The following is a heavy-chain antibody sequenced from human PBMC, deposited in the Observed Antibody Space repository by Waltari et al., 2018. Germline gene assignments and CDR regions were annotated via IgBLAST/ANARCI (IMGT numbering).Heavy chain of an antibody. CDR2: IYHSGST. CDR3: ALGAHFDY. CDR1: GYSISSGYY. V-gene: IGHV4-38-2*02. Sequence: QVQLQESGPGLVKPSETLSLTCTVSGYSISSGYYWGWIRQPPGKGLEWIGSIYHSGSTYYNPSLKSRVTISVDTSKNQFSLKLSSVTAADTAVYYCALGAHFDYWGQGTLVTVSS. D-gene: IGHD1-26*01. J-gene: IGHJ4*02.